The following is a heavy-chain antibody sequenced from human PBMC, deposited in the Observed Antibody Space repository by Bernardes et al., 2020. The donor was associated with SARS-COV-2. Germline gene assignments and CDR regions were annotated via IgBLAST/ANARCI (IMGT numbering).Heavy chain of an antibody. Sequence: GGSLRPSCADSGFTFSSYWMTWVRQAPGKGLEWVANIKQDGSEKYYVDSVKGRFTISRDNAKNSLYLQMNSLRAEDTAVYYCARGRWRFDPWGKGTLVTVSS. J-gene: IGHJ5*02. CDR2: IKQDGSEK. CDR3: ARGRWRFDP. CDR1: GFTFSSYW. V-gene: IGHV3-7*03. D-gene: IGHD4-17*01.